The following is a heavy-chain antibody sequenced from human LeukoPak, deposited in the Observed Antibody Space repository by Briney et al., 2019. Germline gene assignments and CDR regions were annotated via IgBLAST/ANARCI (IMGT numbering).Heavy chain of an antibody. CDR1: GGSFSGYY. J-gene: IGHJ4*02. D-gene: IGHD1-26*01. Sequence: SETLSLTCAVYGGSFSGYYWSWIRQPPGKGLEWIGEINHSGSTNYNPSLKSRVTISVDTSKNQFSLKLSSVTAADTAVYYCARHPAWEYFDYWGQGTLVTVSS. CDR3: ARHPAWEYFDY. V-gene: IGHV4-34*01. CDR2: INHSGST.